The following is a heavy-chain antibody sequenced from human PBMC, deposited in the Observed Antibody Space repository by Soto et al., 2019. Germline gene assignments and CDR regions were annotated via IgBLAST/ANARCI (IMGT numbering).Heavy chain of an antibody. Sequence: GASVKVSCKVSGYTLTELSMHWVRQAPGKGLEWMGGFDPEDGETIYAQKFQGRVTMTEDTSTDTAYMELSSLRSEDTAVYYCASAFATGPYWFFYLCGSGTLVTVSS. V-gene: IGHV1-24*01. J-gene: IGHJ2*01. CDR3: ASAFATGPYWFFYL. D-gene: IGHD1-1*01. CDR2: FDPEDGET. CDR1: GYTLTELS.